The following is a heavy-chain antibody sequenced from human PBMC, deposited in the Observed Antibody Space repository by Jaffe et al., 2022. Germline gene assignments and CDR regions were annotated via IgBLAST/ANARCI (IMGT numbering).Heavy chain of an antibody. CDR2: IQYDGSNK. J-gene: IGHJ4*02. D-gene: IGHD3-10*01. Sequence: QVQLVESGGGVVQPGGSLRLSCAASGFTFSSYGMHWVRQAPGKGLEWVAFIQYDGSNKYYADSVKGRFTISRDNSKNTLYMQMNSLRAEDTAVYYCAKGLLYYNSGSHDYWGQGTLVTVSS. CDR1: GFTFSSYG. CDR3: AKGLLYYNSGSHDY. V-gene: IGHV3-30*02.